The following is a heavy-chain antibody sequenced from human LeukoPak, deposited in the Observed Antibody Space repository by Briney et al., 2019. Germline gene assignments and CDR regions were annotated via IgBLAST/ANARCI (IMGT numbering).Heavy chain of an antibody. CDR3: AKASNSGYDLSRLDY. CDR1: GFTFSSYG. CDR2: IRYDGSNK. V-gene: IGHV3-30*02. J-gene: IGHJ4*02. D-gene: IGHD5-12*01. Sequence: GGSLRLSCAASGFTFSSYGMHWVRQAPGKGLEWVAFIRYDGSNKYYADSAKGRFTISRDNSKNTLYLQMNSLRAEDTAVYYCAKASNSGYDLSRLDYWGQGTLVTVSS.